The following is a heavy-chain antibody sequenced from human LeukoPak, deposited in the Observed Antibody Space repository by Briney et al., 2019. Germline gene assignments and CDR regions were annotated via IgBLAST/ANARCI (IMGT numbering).Heavy chain of an antibody. D-gene: IGHD4-17*01. Sequence: SETLSLTCAVYGGSFSGYYWSWIRQPPGKGLEWIGEINHSGSTNYNPSLKSRVTISVDTSKNQFSLKLSSVTAADTAVYYCARDYGDYASDYWGQGTLVTVSS. V-gene: IGHV4-34*01. CDR1: GGSFSGYY. CDR3: ARDYGDYASDY. J-gene: IGHJ4*02. CDR2: INHSGST.